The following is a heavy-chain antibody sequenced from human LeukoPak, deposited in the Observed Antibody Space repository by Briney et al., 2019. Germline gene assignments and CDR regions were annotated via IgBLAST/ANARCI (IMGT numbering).Heavy chain of an antibody. J-gene: IGHJ4*02. Sequence: ASVKVSCKASGYTFTSYGISWVRQAPGQGLEWMGWISAYNGNTNYAQKLQGRVTMTTDTSTSTAYMEPRSLRSDDTAVYYCARDFEPYVMITFGGVIVLDYWGQGTLVTVSS. CDR2: ISAYNGNT. CDR1: GYTFTSYG. CDR3: ARDFEPYVMITFGGVIVLDY. D-gene: IGHD3-16*02. V-gene: IGHV1-18*01.